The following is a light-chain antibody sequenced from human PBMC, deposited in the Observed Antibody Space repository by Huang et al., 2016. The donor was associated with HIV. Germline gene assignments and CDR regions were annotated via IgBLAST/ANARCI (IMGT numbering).Light chain of an antibody. CDR2: WAS. Sequence: DIVMTQSPDSLAVSLGERATINCKSSQSVLYSSNNKNDLAWYQQKPGQPPKLLIYWASTRESGVPDRFSGSGSGTDFTLTISSLQAEDVAVYFCQHYYTTPLTFGGGTKVEIK. J-gene: IGKJ4*01. V-gene: IGKV4-1*01. CDR1: QSVLYSSNNKND. CDR3: QHYYTTPLT.